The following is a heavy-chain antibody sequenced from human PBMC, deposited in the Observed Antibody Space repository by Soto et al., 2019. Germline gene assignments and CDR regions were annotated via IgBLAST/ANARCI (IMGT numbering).Heavy chain of an antibody. CDR1: AFIFSNYA. V-gene: IGHV3-23*01. CDR3: ARDHGEPVSGYFEY. Sequence: GGSLRLSCEASAFIFSNYAMSWVRQAPGKGLEWVSSISGGDEITHYADSVKGRFTMSRDNFKNTLYLQLNSLRVEDTAVYYCARDHGEPVSGYFEYWGQGSRVTVSS. J-gene: IGHJ4*02. D-gene: IGHD6-19*01. CDR2: ISGGDEIT.